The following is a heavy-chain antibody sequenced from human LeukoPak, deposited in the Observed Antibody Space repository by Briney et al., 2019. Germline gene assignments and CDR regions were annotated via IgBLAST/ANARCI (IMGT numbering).Heavy chain of an antibody. Sequence: PSETLSLTCTVSGGSISSYYWGWIRQPPGKGLEWIGSIYNSGSTYYNPSLKSRVTISVDTSKNQFSLKLSSVSAADTAIYYCARASKGNSGYDPWGRGTRVTVSS. CDR2: IYNSGST. D-gene: IGHD5-12*01. CDR3: ARASKGNSGYDP. V-gene: IGHV4-39*07. J-gene: IGHJ5*02. CDR1: GGSISSYY.